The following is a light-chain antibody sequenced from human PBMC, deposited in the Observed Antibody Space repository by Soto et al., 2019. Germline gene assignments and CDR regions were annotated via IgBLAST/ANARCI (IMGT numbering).Light chain of an antibody. V-gene: IGKV3-15*01. Sequence: ETVITQSPATLSVSPGERVTLSCRASESVNTYLDWYKQKPGQAPRLLIYGASARATGIPARFSGSGFGTEFTLIISNLQPEDFALYYCQKYLNWPQAFVQGTKVEIK. CDR2: GAS. J-gene: IGKJ1*01. CDR1: ESVNTY. CDR3: QKYLNWPQA.